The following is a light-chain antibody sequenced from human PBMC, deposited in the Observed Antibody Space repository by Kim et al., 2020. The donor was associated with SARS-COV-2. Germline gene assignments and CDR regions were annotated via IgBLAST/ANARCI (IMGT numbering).Light chain of an antibody. V-gene: IGKV2-28*01. J-gene: IGKJ4*01. CDR2: LGS. Sequence: DIVMTQSPLSLPVTPGEPASISCRSSQSLLHSNGYNYLDWYVQKPGQSPQLLIYLGSNRAPGVPDRFSDSGSGTDFTLKITRVEAEDVGVYYCMQSLQTFTFGGGTKLEIK. CDR1: QSLLHSNGYNY. CDR3: MQSLQTFT.